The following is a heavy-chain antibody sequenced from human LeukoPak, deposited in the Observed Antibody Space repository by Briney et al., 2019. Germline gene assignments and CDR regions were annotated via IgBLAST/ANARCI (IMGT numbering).Heavy chain of an antibody. Sequence: QPGGSLRLSCAASGFTFSSYAMSWVRQAPGKGLEWVSDISSGGATTFYADSVKGRFTISRDNSKNTLYLQLSSLRAEDTAVYYCAKSTGYSTTGRDFDSWGRGTLVTVSS. D-gene: IGHD6-13*01. CDR2: ISSGGATT. CDR1: GFTFSSYA. J-gene: IGHJ4*02. V-gene: IGHV3-23*01. CDR3: AKSTGYSTTGRDFDS.